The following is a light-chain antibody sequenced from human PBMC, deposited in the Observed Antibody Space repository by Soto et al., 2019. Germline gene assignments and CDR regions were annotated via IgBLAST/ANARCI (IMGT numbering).Light chain of an antibody. CDR3: QTWGTGTRV. J-gene: IGLJ2*01. Sequence: QSVLTQSPSASASLGASVKLTCTLSGGHSSDAIAWLQQQPEKGPRYLMRIYTDGSHRKGDGIPDRFSGSISGAERYLAISSHQSEDEADYSCQTWGTGTRVFGGGTKVTVL. CDR1: GGHSSDA. CDR2: IYTDGSH. V-gene: IGLV4-69*01.